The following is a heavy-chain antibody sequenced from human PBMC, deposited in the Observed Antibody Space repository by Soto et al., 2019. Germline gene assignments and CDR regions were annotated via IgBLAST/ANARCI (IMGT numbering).Heavy chain of an antibody. D-gene: IGHD3-22*01. CDR1: GVTFSSYW. CDR2: IKQDGSEK. CDR3: AIVLYDSSGYYPGY. Sequence: GGYLRLSCAASGVTFSSYWMSWVRQAPGKGLEWVANIKQDGSEKYYVDSVKGRFTISRDNAKNSLYLQMNSLRAEDTAVYYCAIVLYDSSGYYPGYWGQGTMVTVSS. J-gene: IGHJ4*03. V-gene: IGHV3-7*05.